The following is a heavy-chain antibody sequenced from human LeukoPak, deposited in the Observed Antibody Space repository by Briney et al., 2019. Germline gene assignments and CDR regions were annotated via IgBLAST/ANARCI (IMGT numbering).Heavy chain of an antibody. Sequence: SETLSLTCTVSGGSISSYYWSWIRQPPGKGPEWIGYIYYSGSTNYNPSLKSRVTISVDTSKNQFSLKLSSVTAADTAVYYCAREDGDYLGISAFDIWGQGTMVTVSS. CDR1: GGSISSYY. CDR3: AREDGDYLGISAFDI. J-gene: IGHJ3*02. CDR2: IYYSGST. V-gene: IGHV4-59*01. D-gene: IGHD4-17*01.